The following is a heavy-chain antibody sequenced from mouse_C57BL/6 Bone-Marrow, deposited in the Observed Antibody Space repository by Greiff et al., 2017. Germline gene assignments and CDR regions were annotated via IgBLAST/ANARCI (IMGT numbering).Heavy chain of an antibody. J-gene: IGHJ1*03. D-gene: IGHD1-1*01. CDR2: IHPNSGST. Sequence: QVQLQQPGAELVKPGASVKLSCKASGYTFTSYWMHWVKQRPGQGLEWIGMIHPNSGSTNYNEKFKSKATLTVDKSSSTAYMQLSSLTSEDSAVYCCARDYGGGFWCFGVWGTGTTVTVSS. V-gene: IGHV1-64*01. CDR1: GYTFTSYW. CDR3: ARDYGGGFWCFGV.